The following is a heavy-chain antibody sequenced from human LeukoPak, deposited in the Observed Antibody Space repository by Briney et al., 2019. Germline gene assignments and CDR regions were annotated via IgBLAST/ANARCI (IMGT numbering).Heavy chain of an antibody. V-gene: IGHV3-23*01. CDR3: AKDSSYYYDSSGYYNY. J-gene: IGHJ4*02. CDR2: ISGSGGST. D-gene: IGHD3-22*01. CDR1: GFTFSSYA. Sequence: GGSLRLSCAASGFTFSSYAMSWVRQAPGKGLQWVSTISGSGGSTYYADSVKGRFTISRDNSKNTLYLQMNSLRAEDTAVYCCAKDSSYYYDSSGYYNYWGQGTLVTVSS.